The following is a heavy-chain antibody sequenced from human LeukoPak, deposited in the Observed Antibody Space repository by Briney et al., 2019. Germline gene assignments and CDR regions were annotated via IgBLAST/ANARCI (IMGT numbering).Heavy chain of an antibody. CDR3: ARRGSGIAVADHFDY. J-gene: IGHJ4*02. D-gene: IGHD6-19*01. CDR1: GSSFTSYW. V-gene: IGHV5-51*01. CDR2: IYPGDSDT. Sequence: PGASLQISCKGSGSSFTSYWIGWVRQLPGKGLEWMGIIYPGDSDTRYSPSFQGQVTISADKSISTAYLQWSSLKASDTAMYYCARRGSGIAVADHFDYWGQGTLITVSS.